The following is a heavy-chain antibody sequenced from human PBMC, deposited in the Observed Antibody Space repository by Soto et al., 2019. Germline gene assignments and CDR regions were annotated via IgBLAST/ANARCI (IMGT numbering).Heavy chain of an antibody. CDR3: ARWDYGYYARFDY. Sequence: QVQLVQSGAEVKKSGASVKVSCKASGYTFTSHDINWVRQATGQGLEWMGWMNPNSGNTGYAQKCQGRVTTTRNTSISTAYMELSSLRSEDTAVYYCARWDYGYYARFDYWGQGTLVTVSS. D-gene: IGHD4-17*01. V-gene: IGHV1-8*01. CDR1: GYTFTSHD. J-gene: IGHJ4*02. CDR2: MNPNSGNT.